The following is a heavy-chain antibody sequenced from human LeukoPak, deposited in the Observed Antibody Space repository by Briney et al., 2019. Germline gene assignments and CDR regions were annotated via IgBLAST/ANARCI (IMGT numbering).Heavy chain of an antibody. V-gene: IGHV1-69*01. CDR2: IIPIFGTA. Sequence: GSSVKVSCKASGGTFSSYAISWVRQAPGQGLEWMGGIIPIFGTANYAQKFQGTATITADETTSTAYMELSSLRSEDTAVYYCARDSPYSGNYSPIDYWGQGTLVTVSS. D-gene: IGHD1-26*01. J-gene: IGHJ4*02. CDR3: ARDSPYSGNYSPIDY. CDR1: GGTFSSYA.